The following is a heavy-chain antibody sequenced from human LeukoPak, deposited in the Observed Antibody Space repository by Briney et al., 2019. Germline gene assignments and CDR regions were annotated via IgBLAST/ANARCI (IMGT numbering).Heavy chain of an antibody. CDR2: ISYDGSNK. D-gene: IGHD3-3*01. V-gene: IGHV3-30*04. Sequence: GGSLRLSCAASGFTFSSYAMHWVRQAPGKGLEWVAVISYDGSNKYYADSVKGRFTISRDNSKNTLYLQMNSLRAEDTAVYYCARDWTQYYDSWSAPEPYFDYWGQGTLVTVSS. CDR1: GFTFSSYA. CDR3: ARDWTQYYDSWSAPEPYFDY. J-gene: IGHJ4*02.